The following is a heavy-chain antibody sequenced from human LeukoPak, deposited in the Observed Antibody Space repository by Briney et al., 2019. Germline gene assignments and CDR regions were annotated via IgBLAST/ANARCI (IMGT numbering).Heavy chain of an antibody. J-gene: IGHJ4*02. CDR3: ARGRRGYSSSWYPYYFDY. V-gene: IGHV4-34*01. D-gene: IGHD6-13*01. CDR2: INHSGST. Sequence: SETLSLTXAVYGGSFSGYYWSWIRQPPGKGLEWIGEINHSGSTNYNPSLKSRVTISVDTSKNQFSLKLSSVTAADTAVYYCARGRRGYSSSWYPYYFDYWGQGTLVTVSS. CDR1: GGSFSGYY.